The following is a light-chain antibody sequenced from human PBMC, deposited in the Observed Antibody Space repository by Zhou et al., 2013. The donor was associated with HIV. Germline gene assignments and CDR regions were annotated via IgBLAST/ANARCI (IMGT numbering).Light chain of an antibody. CDR2: DTS. V-gene: IGKV3D-20*02. CDR3: QQRSNWQFS. J-gene: IGKJ3*01. CDR1: QSVSSSY. Sequence: EIVLTQSPGTLSLSPGERATLSCRASQSVSSSYLAWYQQKPGQAPRLVIYDTSKRAAGIPARFSGSGSGTDFTLTISSLQPEDFALYYCQQRSNWQFSFGPGTKIEIK.